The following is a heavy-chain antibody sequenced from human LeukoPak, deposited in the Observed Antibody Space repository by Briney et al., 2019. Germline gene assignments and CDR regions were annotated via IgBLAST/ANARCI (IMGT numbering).Heavy chain of an antibody. Sequence: PGGSLRLSCAASGFTLRSHSMHWVRQAPGKGLEWVAFIDTSSSYMAYADSVKGRFTISRDNGNNSLFLQMKSLRPENTALYSRASPWGSGFSDYSGQGTLATASS. CDR2: IDTSSSYM. CDR1: GFTLRSHS. CDR3: ASPWGSGFSDY. V-gene: IGHV3-21*06. D-gene: IGHD3-16*01. J-gene: IGHJ4*02.